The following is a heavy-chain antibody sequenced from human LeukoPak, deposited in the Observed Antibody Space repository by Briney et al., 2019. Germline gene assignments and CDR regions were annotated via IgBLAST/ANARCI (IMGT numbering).Heavy chain of an antibody. CDR1: GFTFSSYE. J-gene: IGHJ4*02. Sequence: PGGSLRLSCAASGFTFSSYEMNWVRQAPGKGLEWVSAIGTAGDTYYPGSVKGRFTISRENAKNSLYLQMNSLRAGDTAVYYCARDAEGGFDYWGQGTLVTVSS. V-gene: IGHV3-13*01. D-gene: IGHD1-26*01. CDR3: ARDAEGGFDY. CDR2: IGTAGDT.